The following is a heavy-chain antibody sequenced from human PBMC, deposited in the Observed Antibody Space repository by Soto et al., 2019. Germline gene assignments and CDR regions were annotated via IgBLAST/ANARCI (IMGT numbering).Heavy chain of an antibody. J-gene: IGHJ5*02. Sequence: EVQLLESGGGLVQPGGSLRLSCAASGFTFSSYAMSWVRQAPGKGLEWVSAISGSGGSTYYADSVKGRFTITRDNSKNTLYLQMNSLRAEDTAVYYCAKDLDSGVVGGPDPWGQGTLVTVSS. V-gene: IGHV3-23*01. CDR3: AKDLDSGVVGGPDP. D-gene: IGHD1-26*01. CDR2: ISGSGGST. CDR1: GFTFSSYA.